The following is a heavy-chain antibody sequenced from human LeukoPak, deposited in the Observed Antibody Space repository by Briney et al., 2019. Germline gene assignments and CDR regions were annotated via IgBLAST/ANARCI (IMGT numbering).Heavy chain of an antibody. CDR3: ARAVRNWFDP. Sequence: GGSLRLSCAASGFTFSSYDMRWVRHATGKGLEWVSAIGTAGDTYYPGSVKGRFTISRENAKNSLYLQMNSLRAGDTAVYYCARAVRNWFDPWGQGTLVTVSS. J-gene: IGHJ5*02. V-gene: IGHV3-13*01. CDR2: IGTAGDT. D-gene: IGHD4-17*01. CDR1: GFTFSSYD.